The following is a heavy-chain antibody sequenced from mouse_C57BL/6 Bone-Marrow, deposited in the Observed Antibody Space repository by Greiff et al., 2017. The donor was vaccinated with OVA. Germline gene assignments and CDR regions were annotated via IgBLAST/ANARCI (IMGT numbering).Heavy chain of an antibody. CDR1: GYTFTSYW. CDR2: IYPSDSET. V-gene: IGHV1-61*01. Sequence: VQLVESGAELVRPGSSVKLSCKASGYTFTSYWMDWVKQRPGQGLEWIGNIYPSDSETHYNQKFKDKATLTVDKSSSTAYMQLSSLTSEDSAVYYCARYGNPFDYWGQGTTLTVSS. D-gene: IGHD1-1*01. CDR3: ARYGNPFDY. J-gene: IGHJ2*01.